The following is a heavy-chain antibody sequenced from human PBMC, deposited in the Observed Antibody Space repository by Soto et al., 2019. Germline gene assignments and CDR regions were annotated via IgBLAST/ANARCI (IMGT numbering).Heavy chain of an antibody. CDR2: IYYSGST. CDR3: AISNYYGSGSYYYYYYGMDV. Sequence: QVQLQESGPGLVKPSETLSLTCTVSGGSISSYYWSWIRQPPGKGLEWIGYIYYSGSTNYNPSLKSRVTISVDTSKNQFSLKLSSVTAADTAVYYCAISNYYGSGSYYYYYYGMDVWGQGTTVTVSS. D-gene: IGHD3-10*01. CDR1: GGSISSYY. V-gene: IGHV4-59*08. J-gene: IGHJ6*02.